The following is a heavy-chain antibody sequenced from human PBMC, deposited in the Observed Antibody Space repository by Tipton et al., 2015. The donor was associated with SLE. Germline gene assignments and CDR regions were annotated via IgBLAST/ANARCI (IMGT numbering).Heavy chain of an antibody. J-gene: IGHJ2*01. D-gene: IGHD4-17*01. Sequence: SGFTFSSYGMHWVRQAPGKGLEWVSVIYSGGSTYYADSVKGRFTISRDNSKNTLYLQINSLRAEDTAVYYCARYGDYYWYFGLWGRGTLVTVSS. CDR2: IYSGGST. V-gene: IGHV3-53*01. CDR1: GFTFSSYG. CDR3: ARYGDYYWYFGL.